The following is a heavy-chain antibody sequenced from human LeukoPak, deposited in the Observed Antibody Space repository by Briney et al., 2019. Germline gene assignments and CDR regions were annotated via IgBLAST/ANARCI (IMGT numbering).Heavy chain of an antibody. CDR1: GFSFSSYA. CDR2: ISGSGGST. J-gene: IGHJ4*02. Sequence: GGSLRLSCAASGFSFSSYAMSWVRHAPGKGLEWGSAISGSGGSTYCADSVKGRFTISRDNSKNTLYLQMNSLRAEDTAVYYCAKDGYSSGWYKDFDYWGQGTLVTVSS. D-gene: IGHD6-19*01. CDR3: AKDGYSSGWYKDFDY. V-gene: IGHV3-23*01.